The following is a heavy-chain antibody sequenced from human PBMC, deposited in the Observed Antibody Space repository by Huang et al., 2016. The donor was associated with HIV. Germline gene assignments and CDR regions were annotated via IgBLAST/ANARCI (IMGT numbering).Heavy chain of an antibody. CDR1: GGIFNTHV. V-gene: IGHV1-69*01. CDR2: IISVLAPT. CDR3: AGRPEMVTTFFDY. D-gene: IGHD5-18*01. J-gene: IGHJ4*02. Sequence: QVPLVQSGAEVKKPGSSVKVSCQVSGGIFNTHVITWVRQAPGQGLEWVVWIISVLAPTNYAQRFHSRVTITADGSTNTAHWELTRLAFEDTAVYYCAGRPEMVTTFFDYWGQGTLVTVSS.